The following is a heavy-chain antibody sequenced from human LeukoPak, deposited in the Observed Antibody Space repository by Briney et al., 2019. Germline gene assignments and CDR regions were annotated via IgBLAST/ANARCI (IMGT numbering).Heavy chain of an antibody. D-gene: IGHD3-22*01. J-gene: IGHJ4*02. CDR2: IRSKANSYAT. CDR3: TRRRNDSSGYYYDFDY. Sequence: GGSLKLSCAASGFTFSGSAMHWARQASGKGLEWVGRIRSKANSYATAYAASVKGRFTISRDDSKNTAYLQMNSLKTEDTAVYYCTRRRNDSSGYYYDFDYWGQGTLVTVSS. CDR1: GFTFSGSA. V-gene: IGHV3-73*01.